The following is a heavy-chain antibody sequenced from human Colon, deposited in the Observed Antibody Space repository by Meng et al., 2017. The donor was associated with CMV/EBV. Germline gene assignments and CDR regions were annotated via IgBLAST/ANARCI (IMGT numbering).Heavy chain of an antibody. V-gene: IGHV3-7*04. J-gene: IGHJ4*03. Sequence: GESLKISCTVSRFSFGDFWMNWVRQAPGKGLEWVANIKADGSETYYADSVKGRFIISRDNAKNSLYLQMNSLRVEDTAVYFCVRGHYDGAWGHGTLVTVSS. CDR2: IKADGSET. D-gene: IGHD3-16*01. CDR3: VRGHYDGA. CDR1: RFSFGDFW.